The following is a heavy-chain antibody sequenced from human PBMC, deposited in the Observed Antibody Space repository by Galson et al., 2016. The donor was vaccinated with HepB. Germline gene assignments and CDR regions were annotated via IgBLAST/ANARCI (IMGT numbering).Heavy chain of an antibody. CDR1: GFTFSSYW. Sequence: SLRLSCAASGFTFSSYWMYWVRQAPGKRPEWIGEIYHLGTTNYNPSLKSRVTISVDKSKKQFSLKLNSVTPADTAVYYCARGRVPGPSPLVYWGQGTLVTVSS. CDR2: IYHLGTT. J-gene: IGHJ4*02. V-gene: IGHV4-4*02. D-gene: IGHD2-2*01. CDR3: ARGRVPGPSPLVY.